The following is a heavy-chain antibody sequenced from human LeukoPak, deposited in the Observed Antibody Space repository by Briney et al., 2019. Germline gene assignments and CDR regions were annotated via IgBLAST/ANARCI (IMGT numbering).Heavy chain of an antibody. V-gene: IGHV3-48*04. CDR3: ARLGTGPFDY. D-gene: IGHD3/OR15-3a*01. J-gene: IGHJ4*02. Sequence: QPGGSLRLSCAASGFTFSNAWLSWVRQAPGKGLEWVSYISSSGSTIYYADSVKGRFTISRDNAKNSLYLQMNSLRAEDTAVYYCARLGTGPFDYWGQGTLVTVSS. CDR2: ISSSGSTI. CDR1: GFTFSNAW.